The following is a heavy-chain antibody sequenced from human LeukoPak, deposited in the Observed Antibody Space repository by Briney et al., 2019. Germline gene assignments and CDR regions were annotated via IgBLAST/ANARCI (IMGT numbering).Heavy chain of an antibody. CDR3: AKEDSNGWYFFDY. CDR1: GFTFSSYN. V-gene: IGHV3-21*01. CDR2: ISSSSSYI. Sequence: GGSLRLSCAASGFTFSSYNINWVRQATGKGLECVSSISSSSSYIYYADSVKGRFTISRDNAKNSLYLQMNSLRAEDTAVYYCAKEDSNGWYFFDYWGQGTLVTVSS. J-gene: IGHJ4*02. D-gene: IGHD6-19*01.